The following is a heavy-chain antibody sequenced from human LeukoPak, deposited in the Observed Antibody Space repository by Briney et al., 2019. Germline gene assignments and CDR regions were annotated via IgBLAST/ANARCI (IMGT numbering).Heavy chain of an antibody. CDR1: GGSISSYY. D-gene: IGHD3-3*01. CDR3: ARGSSQNYDFWSGYFDY. J-gene: IGHJ4*02. Sequence: SETLSLTCTVSGGSISSYYWSWIRQPAGKGLEWIGRIYTSGSTNYNPSLKSRVTMSVDTSKNQFSLKLSSVTAPDTAVYYCARGSSQNYDFWSGYFDYWGQGTLVTVSS. CDR2: IYTSGST. V-gene: IGHV4-4*07.